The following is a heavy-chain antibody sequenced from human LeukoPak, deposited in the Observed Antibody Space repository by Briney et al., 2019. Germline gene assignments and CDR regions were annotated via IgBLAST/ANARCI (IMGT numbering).Heavy chain of an antibody. CDR3: ATRTYGGNSPFDY. V-gene: IGHV4-34*01. CDR2: INHSGST. CDR1: GGSFSGYY. Sequence: SETLPLTCAVYGGSFSGYYWSWIRQPPGKGLEWIGEINHSGSTNYNPSLKSRVTISVDTSKNQFSLKLSSVTAADTAVYYCATRTYGGNSPFDYWGQGTLVTVSS. J-gene: IGHJ4*02. D-gene: IGHD4-23*01.